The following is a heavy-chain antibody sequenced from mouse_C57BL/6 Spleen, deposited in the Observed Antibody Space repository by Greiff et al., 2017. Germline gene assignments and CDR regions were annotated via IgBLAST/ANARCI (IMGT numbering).Heavy chain of an antibody. CDR2: IYPGSGST. J-gene: IGHJ2*01. CDR3: ARDGSSYDYFDY. D-gene: IGHD1-1*01. Sequence: QVQLQQPGAELVKPGASVKLSCKASGYTFTSYWITWVKQRPGQGLEWIGDIYPGSGSTNYNEKFKSKATLTVDTSSSTAYMQLSSRTSEDSAVYYCARDGSSYDYFDYWGQGTTLTVSS. CDR1: GYTFTSYW. V-gene: IGHV1-55*01.